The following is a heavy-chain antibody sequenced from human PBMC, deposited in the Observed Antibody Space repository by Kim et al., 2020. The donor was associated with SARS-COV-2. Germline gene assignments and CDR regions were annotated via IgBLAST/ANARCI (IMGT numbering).Heavy chain of an antibody. CDR1: GFTFSNAW. D-gene: IGHD2-2*01. J-gene: IGHJ6*02. CDR3: TTVGSWYCSSTSCFSRGGMDV. CDR2: IKSKTDGGTT. V-gene: IGHV3-15*01. Sequence: GGSLRLSCAASGFTFSNAWMSWVRQAPGKGLEWVGRIKSKTDGGTTDYAAPVKGRFTISRDDSKNTLYLQMNSLKTEDTAVYYCTTVGSWYCSSTSCFSRGGMDVWGQGTTVTVSS.